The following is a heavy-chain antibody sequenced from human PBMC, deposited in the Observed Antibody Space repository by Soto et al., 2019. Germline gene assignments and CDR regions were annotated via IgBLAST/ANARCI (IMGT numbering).Heavy chain of an antibody. CDR1: GFTLSDFY. J-gene: IGHJ6*02. D-gene: IGHD1-26*01. V-gene: IGHV3-11*01. Sequence: GGSLRLSCAASGFTLSDFYMSWIRQAPGKGLEWVSYISSSGRTIFYADSVRGRFTISRDNAENSLYLQMNSLRAEDTALYYCARGEGSRGYYYYYGIDVWGQGTTVTVSS. CDR2: ISSSGRTI. CDR3: ARGEGSRGYYYYYGIDV.